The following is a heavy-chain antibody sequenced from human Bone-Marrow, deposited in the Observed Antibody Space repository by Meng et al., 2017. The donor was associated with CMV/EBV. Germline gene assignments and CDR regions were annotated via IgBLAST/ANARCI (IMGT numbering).Heavy chain of an antibody. CDR3: ARERYLVPAASPDYYYYGMDV. V-gene: IGHV1-2*02. Sequence: ASVKVSCKASGYTFIGYYMHWMRQAPGQGLEWMGWINPETGDANYAQKFQGRVTMTRDTFITTAYMEVSRLRSDDTAVYYCARERYLVPAASPDYYYYGMDVWGQGNTVTVSS. D-gene: IGHD2-2*01. CDR1: GYTFIGYY. CDR2: INPETGDA. J-gene: IGHJ6*02.